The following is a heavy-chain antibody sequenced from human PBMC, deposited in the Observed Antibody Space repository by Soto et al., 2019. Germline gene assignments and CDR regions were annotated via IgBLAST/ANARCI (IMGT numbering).Heavy chain of an antibody. CDR3: ARDSSIAAHEGYRGAIWFDP. Sequence: AASVKVSCKASGGTFSSYAISRLRQSPGQGLEWMGGIIPIFGAANYAQKFQGRVTITADESTSTAYMELSSLRSEDTAVYYCARDSSIAAHEGYRGAIWFDPWGQGTLVTVSS. D-gene: IGHD6-6*01. CDR1: GGTFSSYA. V-gene: IGHV1-69*13. J-gene: IGHJ5*02. CDR2: IIPIFGAA.